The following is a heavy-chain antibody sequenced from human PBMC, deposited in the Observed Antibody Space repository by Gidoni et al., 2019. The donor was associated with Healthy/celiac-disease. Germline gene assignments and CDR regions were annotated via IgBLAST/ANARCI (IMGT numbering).Heavy chain of an antibody. J-gene: IGHJ4*02. Sequence: EVQLVESGGGLVQPGRSLRLSCAASGFTFDDYAMHWVRQAPGKGLEWVSGISWNSGSIGYADSVKGRFTISRDNAKNSLYLQMNSLRAEDTALYYCAKDVGLLGYYFDYWGQGTLVTVSS. V-gene: IGHV3-9*01. D-gene: IGHD2-21*01. CDR1: GFTFDDYA. CDR3: AKDVGLLGYYFDY. CDR2: ISWNSGSI.